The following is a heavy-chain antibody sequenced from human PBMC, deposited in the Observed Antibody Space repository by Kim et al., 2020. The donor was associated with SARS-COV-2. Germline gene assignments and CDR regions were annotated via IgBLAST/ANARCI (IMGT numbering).Heavy chain of an antibody. CDR1: GFTFGDYA. V-gene: IGHV3-49*03. CDR3: TRDALGAMGKYSSGWYGSVEAPTPFDP. J-gene: IGHJ5*02. D-gene: IGHD6-19*01. Sequence: GGSLRLSCTASGFTFGDYAMSWFRQAPGKGLEWVGFIRSKAYGGTTEYAASVKGRFTISRDDSKSIAYLQMNSLKTEDTAVYYCTRDALGAMGKYSSGWYGSVEAPTPFDPWGQGTLVTVSS. CDR2: IRSKAYGGTT.